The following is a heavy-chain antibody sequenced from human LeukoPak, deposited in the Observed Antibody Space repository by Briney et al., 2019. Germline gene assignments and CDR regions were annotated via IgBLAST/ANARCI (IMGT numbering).Heavy chain of an antibody. CDR1: GGSISSSSYY. D-gene: IGHD1-26*01. V-gene: IGHV4-39*01. Sequence: PSETLSLTCTVSGGSISSSSYYWGWIRQPPGKGLEWIGSIYYSGRTYYNPSLKGRVTISVDTSKNQFSLKLSSVTAADTAVYYCARQDFQAPYSNWGQGTLVTVSS. J-gene: IGHJ4*02. CDR2: IYYSGRT. CDR3: ARQDFQAPYSN.